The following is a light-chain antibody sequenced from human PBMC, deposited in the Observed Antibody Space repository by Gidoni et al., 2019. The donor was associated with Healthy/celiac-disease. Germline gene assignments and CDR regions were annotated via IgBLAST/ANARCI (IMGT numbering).Light chain of an antibody. CDR3: QQYCSSPPLT. CDR1: QSVSSSY. CDR2: GAS. V-gene: IGKV3-20*01. J-gene: IGKJ4*01. Sequence: DIELTQSPGTLSLSPGARATLSCRASQSVSSSYVACYQQKHGQAPRLLLYGASRRATGIPARFSGSGSWTDFTLTISSLEPADFAVSYCQQYCSSPPLTFGGGTKVEIK.